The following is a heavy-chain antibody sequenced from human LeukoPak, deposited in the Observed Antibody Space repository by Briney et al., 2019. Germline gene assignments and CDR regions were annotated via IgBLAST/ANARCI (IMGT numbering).Heavy chain of an antibody. J-gene: IGHJ3*02. D-gene: IGHD1-1*01. V-gene: IGHV3-23*01. CDR3: AKGTGYKWNDDAFDI. Sequence: PGGSLRLSCAASGFTFSSYAMSWVRQAPGKGLEWVSAISGSGGSTYYADSVKGRFTISRDNSKNKLYLQKSRLRAEETGVYYGAKGTGYKWNDDAFDIWGQGTMVTVSS. CDR2: ISGSGGST. CDR1: GFTFSSYA.